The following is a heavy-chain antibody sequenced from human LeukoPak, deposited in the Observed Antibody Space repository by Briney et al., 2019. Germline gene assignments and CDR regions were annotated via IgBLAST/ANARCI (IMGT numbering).Heavy chain of an antibody. CDR1: GFIFSNYG. V-gene: IGHV3-23*01. Sequence: GGSLRLSCAASGFIFSNYGMNWVRQAPGKGLEWVAAISASGSATSYADSVRGRFTISRDNSKNTLYLQMNSLRAEDTAVYYCAKDILAYCGGDCYSFDYWGQGTLVTVSS. CDR2: ISASGSAT. J-gene: IGHJ4*02. CDR3: AKDILAYCGGDCYSFDY. D-gene: IGHD2-21*02.